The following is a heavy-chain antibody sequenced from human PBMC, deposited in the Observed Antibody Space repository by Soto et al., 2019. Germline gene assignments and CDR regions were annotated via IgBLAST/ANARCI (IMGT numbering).Heavy chain of an antibody. V-gene: IGHV1-18*01. J-gene: IGHJ4*02. Sequence: QVQLVQSGAEVKKPGASVKVSCKASGYTFSSYGISWVRQAPGQGLEWMGWISAYNGNTKYAQKFPGRTTSTTATSTSTAYIELRSLRSDATAVYYCAREPNYFDYWGQGTLVTVSS. CDR2: ISAYNGNT. CDR1: GYTFSSYG. CDR3: AREPNYFDY.